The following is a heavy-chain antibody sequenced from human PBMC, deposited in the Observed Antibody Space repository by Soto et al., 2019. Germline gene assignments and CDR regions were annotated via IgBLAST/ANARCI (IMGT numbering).Heavy chain of an antibody. D-gene: IGHD3-22*01. CDR2: INHSGST. J-gene: IGHJ4*02. V-gene: IGHV4-34*01. CDR1: GGSFSGYY. CDR3: ARGVHVTNYDSSRGEFDY. Sequence: LSLTCAVYGGSFSGYYWSWIRQPPGKGLEWIGEINHSGSTNYNPSLKSRVTISVDTSKNQFSLKLSSVTAADTAVYYCARGVHVTNYDSSRGEFDYWGQGTLVTVSS.